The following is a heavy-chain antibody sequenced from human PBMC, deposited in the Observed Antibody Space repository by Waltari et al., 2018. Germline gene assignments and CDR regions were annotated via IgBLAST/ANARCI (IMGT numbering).Heavy chain of an antibody. CDR2: INPNSGDK. CDR1: EDTFNCYY. CDR3: ARAIGWEQIDY. Sequence: QVQLVQSGAEVKKPGAAVTVSCKASEDTFNCYYIQWVRQAPGQGLEWMGWINPNSGDKNYGAKFRGRVTMTRDTSIHTAYMELSRLRSDDTAIYFCARAIGWEQIDYWGQGTLVTVSS. D-gene: IGHD1-26*01. V-gene: IGHV1-2*02. J-gene: IGHJ4*02.